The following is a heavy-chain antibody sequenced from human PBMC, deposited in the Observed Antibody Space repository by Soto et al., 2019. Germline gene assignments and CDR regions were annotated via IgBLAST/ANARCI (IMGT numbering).Heavy chain of an antibody. D-gene: IGHD3-10*01. CDR2: ISAYNGDT. CDR3: ARDPPKSYGSGKGDY. J-gene: IGHJ4*02. CDR1: GYTFTNYG. Sequence: ASVKVSCKASGYTFTNYGFSWVRQAPGQGLQWVGWISAYNGDTNYAQRFQGRVTLTTDTSTTTAYMELRSLTSDDTAVYYCARDPPKSYGSGKGDYWGQGTPVTVSS. V-gene: IGHV1-18*01.